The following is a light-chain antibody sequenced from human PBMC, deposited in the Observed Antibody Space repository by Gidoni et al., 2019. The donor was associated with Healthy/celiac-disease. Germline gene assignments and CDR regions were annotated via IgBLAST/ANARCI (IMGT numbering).Light chain of an antibody. Sequence: DIVMTQSPDPLAVSLGERATINCKSSQSVLYSSNNKNYLAWYQQKPGQPPKLLIYWASTRESGVPDRFSGSGSGTDFTLTIGSLQAEDVAVYYCQQYYSTPRTFGQGTKLEIK. CDR2: WAS. CDR3: QQYYSTPRT. CDR1: QSVLYSSNNKNY. J-gene: IGKJ2*01. V-gene: IGKV4-1*01.